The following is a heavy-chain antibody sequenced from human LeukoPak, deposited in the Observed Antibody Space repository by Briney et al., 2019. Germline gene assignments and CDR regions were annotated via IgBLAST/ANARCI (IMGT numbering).Heavy chain of an antibody. J-gene: IGHJ4*02. Sequence: ASVKVSCKASGGTFSSYAISWARQAPGQGLEWMGGIIPIFGTANYAQKFQGRVTITADESTSTAYMELSSLRSEDTAVYYCARGGPVVTTSFDYWGQGTLVTVSS. D-gene: IGHD4-23*01. CDR2: IIPIFGTA. CDR1: GGTFSSYA. V-gene: IGHV1-69*13. CDR3: ARGGPVVTTSFDY.